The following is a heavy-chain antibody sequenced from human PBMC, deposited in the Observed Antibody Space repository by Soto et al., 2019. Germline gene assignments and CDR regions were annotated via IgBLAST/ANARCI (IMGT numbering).Heavy chain of an antibody. V-gene: IGHV1-69*01. CDR1: GGSFSSYA. CDR3: XXXXFXXXXXXXXXXGPGGLDV. J-gene: IGHJ6*02. Sequence: QVHLVQSGAEVKKPGSSVKVSCKASGGSFSSYAIXWXXXXXGXGLEWXGGVIPVFGSANYAQKFQGRITITADESTSTAYMELSSLRSEDTAVYYCXXXXFXXXXXXXXXXGPGGLDVWGQGTTVTVSS. CDR2: VIPVFGSA.